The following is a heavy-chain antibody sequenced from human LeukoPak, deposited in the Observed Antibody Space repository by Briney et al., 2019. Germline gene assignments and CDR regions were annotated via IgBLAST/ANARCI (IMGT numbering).Heavy chain of an antibody. CDR2: IYYSGSP. V-gene: IGHV4-61*08. CDR3: AREAPYWYFDL. Sequence: SETLSLTCTVSGVSVSSGGYYWSWIRQPPGKGLEWIGYIYYSGSPNYNPSLKSRVTISRDTSKNQFSLKLSSLTAADTAVYYCAREAPYWYFDLWGRGTLVTVSS. J-gene: IGHJ2*01. CDR1: GVSVSSGGYY.